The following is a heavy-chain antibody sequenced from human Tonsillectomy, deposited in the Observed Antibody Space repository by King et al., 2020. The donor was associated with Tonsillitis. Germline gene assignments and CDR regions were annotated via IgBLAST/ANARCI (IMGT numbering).Heavy chain of an antibody. CDR2: IYTSGST. CDR3: ARDQALPGSWFDP. Sequence: VQLQESGPGLVKPSQTLSLTCTVSGGSISRSRYYWNWIRQPAGQGLEWIGRIYTSGSTKYNPSLKSRVTMSVDTSKNQISLRLNSVTAADTAVYYCARDQALPGSWFDPWGQGTLVTVSS. J-gene: IGHJ5*02. CDR1: GGSISRSRYY. D-gene: IGHD3-10*01. V-gene: IGHV4-61*02.